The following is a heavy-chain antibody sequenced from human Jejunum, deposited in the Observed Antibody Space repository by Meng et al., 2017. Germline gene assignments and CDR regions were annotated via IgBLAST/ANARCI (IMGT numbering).Heavy chain of an antibody. CDR3: ARDHMGSLDY. CDR1: GGSVGRAGYQ. Sequence: VQLQESGPGLVRPSETLSLICTVAGGSVGRAGYQWGWIRQPPGKGLEWIGYASTNYNPSLKSRVTISLDTSRNQFSLSLSSVTAADTAVYYCARDHMGSLDYWGQGILVTVSS. V-gene: IGHV4-61*08. J-gene: IGHJ4*02. CDR2: AST. D-gene: IGHD1-26*01.